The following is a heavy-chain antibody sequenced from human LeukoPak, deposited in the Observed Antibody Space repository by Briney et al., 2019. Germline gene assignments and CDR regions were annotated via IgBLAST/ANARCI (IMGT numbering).Heavy chain of an antibody. Sequence: GASVKVSCKASGGTFSSYATSWVRQAPGQGLEWMGGIIPIFGTANYAQKFQGRVTITADESTSTAYMELSSLRSEDTAVYYCARDIRGYSYGPHYFDYWGQGTLVTVSS. CDR3: ARDIRGYSYGPHYFDY. CDR1: GGTFSSYA. V-gene: IGHV1-69*13. J-gene: IGHJ4*02. D-gene: IGHD5-18*01. CDR2: IIPIFGTA.